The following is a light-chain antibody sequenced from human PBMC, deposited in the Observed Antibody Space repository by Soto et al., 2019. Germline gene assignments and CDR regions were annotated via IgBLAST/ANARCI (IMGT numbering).Light chain of an antibody. CDR1: QSFSSY. CDR3: QQYASSPRT. CDR2: DVS. Sequence: EIVLTQSPATLSLSPGERATLSCRASQSFSSYLAWYQQKPGQAPRLLIYDVSNRATGIPARFSGSGSGTDFTLTISRLEPEDFAVYYCQQYASSPRTFGQGTKVDI. V-gene: IGKV3-20*01. J-gene: IGKJ1*01.